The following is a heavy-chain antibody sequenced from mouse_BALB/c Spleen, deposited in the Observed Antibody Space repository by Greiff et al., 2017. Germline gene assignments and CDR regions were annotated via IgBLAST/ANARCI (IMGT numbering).Heavy chain of an antibody. J-gene: IGHJ1*01. CDR2: IWAGGST. D-gene: IGHD1-1*01. Sequence: VHLVESGPGLVAPSQSLSITCTVSGFSLTSYGVHWVRQPPGKGLEWLGVIWAGGSTNYNSALMSRLSISKDNSKSQVFLKMNSLQTDDTAMYYCATLTTRYFDVWGAGTTVTVSS. CDR3: ATLTTRYFDV. V-gene: IGHV2-9*02. CDR1: GFSLTSYG.